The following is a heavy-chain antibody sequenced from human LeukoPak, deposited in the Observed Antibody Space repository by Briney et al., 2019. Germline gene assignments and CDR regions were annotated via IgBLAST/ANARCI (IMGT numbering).Heavy chain of an antibody. CDR2: IKSKTDGGTT. D-gene: IGHD3-10*01. CDR1: GFTFSDYY. Sequence: GGSLRLSCAASGFTFSDYYMSWVRQAPGKGLEWVGRIKSKTDGGTTDYAAPVKGRFTISRDDSKNTLYLQMNSLKTEDTAVYYCTMRITMVRGVQNYYYGMDVWGQGTTVTVSS. J-gene: IGHJ6*02. V-gene: IGHV3-15*01. CDR3: TMRITMVRGVQNYYYGMDV.